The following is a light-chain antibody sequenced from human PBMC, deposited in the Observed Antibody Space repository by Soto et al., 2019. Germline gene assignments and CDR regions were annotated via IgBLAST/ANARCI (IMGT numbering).Light chain of an antibody. CDR2: DVS. Sequence: QSALTQPRSVSGSPGQSVTISCTGTSSDAVGYNYVSWYQQHPGKAPKLMIYDVSKRPSGVPDRFSGSKSCNTAALTISGLQAEDEADYYCCSYAGSYTYVFGTGTKLTVL. V-gene: IGLV2-11*01. J-gene: IGLJ1*01. CDR1: SSDAVGYNY. CDR3: CSYAGSYTYV.